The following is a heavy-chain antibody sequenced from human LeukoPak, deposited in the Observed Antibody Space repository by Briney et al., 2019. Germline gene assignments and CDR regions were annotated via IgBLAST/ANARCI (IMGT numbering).Heavy chain of an antibody. J-gene: IGHJ4*02. CDR3: ARVRGYYYDSSGYPGWYFDY. Sequence: PSETLSLTCAVYGGSFSGYYWSWIRQPPGKGLEWIGEINHSGSTNYNPSLKSRVTISVDTSKNQFSLKLSSVTAADTAVYYCARVRGYYYDSSGYPGWYFDYWGQGTLVTVSS. V-gene: IGHV4-34*01. CDR2: INHSGST. D-gene: IGHD3-22*01. CDR1: GGSFSGYY.